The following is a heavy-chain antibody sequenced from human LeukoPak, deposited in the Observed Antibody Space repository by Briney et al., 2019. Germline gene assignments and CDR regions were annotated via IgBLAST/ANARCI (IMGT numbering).Heavy chain of an antibody. D-gene: IGHD2-21*02. CDR1: GFTVSSNY. V-gene: IGHV3-53*01. J-gene: IGHJ4*02. CDR3: AKAADAYCGGDCSFDY. CDR2: IYSGGST. Sequence: PGGPLRLSCAPSGFTVSSNYMSWVRQAPGKGLEWVSVIYSGGSTYYADSVKGRFTISRDNSKNTLYLQMNSLRAEDTAVYYCAKAADAYCGGDCSFDYWGQGTLVTVSS.